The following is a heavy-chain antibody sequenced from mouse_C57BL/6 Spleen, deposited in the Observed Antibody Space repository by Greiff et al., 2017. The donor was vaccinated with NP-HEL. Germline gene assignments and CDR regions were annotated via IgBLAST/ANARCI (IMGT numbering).Heavy chain of an antibody. D-gene: IGHD1-1*01. J-gene: IGHJ4*01. V-gene: IGHV1-82*01. Sequence: QVQLQHSGPELVKPGASVKISCKASGYAFSSSWMNWVKQRPGKGLEWIGRIYPGDGDTNYNGKFKGKATLTADKSSSTAYMQLSSLTSEDSAVYFCARNTTVVGGAMDYWGQGTSVTVSS. CDR3: ARNTTVVGGAMDY. CDR1: GYAFSSSW. CDR2: IYPGDGDT.